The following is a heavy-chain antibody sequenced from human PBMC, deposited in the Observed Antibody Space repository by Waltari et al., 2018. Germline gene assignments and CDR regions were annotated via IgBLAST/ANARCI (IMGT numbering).Heavy chain of an antibody. CDR3: ARASSSDDYYYYGMDV. CDR2: IYSGGST. CDR1: GFTVSSNY. J-gene: IGHJ6*02. Sequence: EVQLVESGGGLIQPGGSLRLSCAASGFTVSSNYMSWVRQAPGKGLEWVSVIYSGGSTYYADSVKVRFTISRDNSKNTLYLQMNSLRAEDTAVYYCARASSSDDYYYYGMDVWGQGTTVTVSS. D-gene: IGHD6-6*01. V-gene: IGHV3-53*01.